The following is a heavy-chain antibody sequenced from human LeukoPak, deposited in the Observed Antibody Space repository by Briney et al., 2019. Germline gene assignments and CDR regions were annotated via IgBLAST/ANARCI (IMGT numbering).Heavy chain of an antibody. Sequence: ASVKVSCKASGYTFTSYDINWVRQATGQGLEWMGWMNPNSGNTGYAQKFQGRVTMTRNTSISTAYMELSSLRSEDTAVYYCARGRLGGHYDFWSGYPDLDYWGQGTLVTVSS. V-gene: IGHV1-8*01. CDR1: GYTFTSYD. CDR3: ARGRLGGHYDFWSGYPDLDY. D-gene: IGHD3-3*01. CDR2: MNPNSGNT. J-gene: IGHJ4*02.